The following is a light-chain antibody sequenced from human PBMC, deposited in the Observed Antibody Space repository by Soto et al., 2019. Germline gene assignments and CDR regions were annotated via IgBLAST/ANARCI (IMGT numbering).Light chain of an antibody. CDR2: GAS. Sequence: DIQMTQSHSSLSASVGDRFTITCRASQYIGDFLNWYQQTPGKAPKLLIFGASNLHIGGPSRFSGSGSGTEFTLTINNLQREDFATYYCQESFFTLGTFGQGTKVDIK. J-gene: IGKJ1*01. CDR3: QESFFTLGT. CDR1: QYIGDF. V-gene: IGKV1-39*01.